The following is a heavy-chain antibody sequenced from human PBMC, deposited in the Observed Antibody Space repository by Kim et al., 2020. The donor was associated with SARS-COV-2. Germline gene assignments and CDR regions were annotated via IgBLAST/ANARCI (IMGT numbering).Heavy chain of an antibody. V-gene: IGHV3-23*01. Sequence: GGSLRLSCAASGFTFSSYAMSWVRQAPGKGLEWVSAISGSGGSTYYADSVKGRFTISRDNSKNTLYLQMNSLRAEDTAVYYCAKDEGGSWDTAMVGYFDYWGQGTLVTVSS. J-gene: IGHJ4*02. CDR2: ISGSGGST. CDR1: GFTFSSYA. CDR3: AKDEGGSWDTAMVGYFDY. D-gene: IGHD5-18*01.